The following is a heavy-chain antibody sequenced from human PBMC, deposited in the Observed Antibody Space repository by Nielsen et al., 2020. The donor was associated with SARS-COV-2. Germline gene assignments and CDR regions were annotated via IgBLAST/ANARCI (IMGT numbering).Heavy chain of an antibody. CDR2: IYYSGST. V-gene: IGHV4-31*03. J-gene: IGHJ4*02. CDR1: GGSISSGGYY. D-gene: IGHD1-20*01. Sequence: SETLSLTCTVSGGSISSGGYYWSWIRQHPGKGLEWIGYIYYSGSTYYNPSLKSRVTISVDTSKNQFSLKLSSVTAADTAVYYCARDVITGTSGFDYWGQGTLVTVSS. CDR3: ARDVITGTSGFDY.